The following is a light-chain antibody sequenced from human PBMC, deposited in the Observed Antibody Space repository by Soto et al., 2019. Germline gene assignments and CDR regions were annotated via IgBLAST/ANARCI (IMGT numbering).Light chain of an antibody. Sequence: DIVMTQSPDSLAVSLGERATINCKSSQSVLYSSNNKNYLTWYQQKPGQPPKLLIYWASTRESGVPDRFSGSGSGTDFTLTISSLQAEDVAVYYCQQSHSTPYTFGQGNKLEIK. V-gene: IGKV4-1*01. CDR2: WAS. CDR3: QQSHSTPYT. CDR1: QSVLYSSNNKNY. J-gene: IGKJ2*01.